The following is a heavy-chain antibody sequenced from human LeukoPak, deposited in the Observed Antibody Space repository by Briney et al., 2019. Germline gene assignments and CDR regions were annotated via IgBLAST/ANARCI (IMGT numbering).Heavy chain of an antibody. V-gene: IGHV3-21*01. D-gene: IGHD1-26*01. J-gene: IGHJ4*02. Sequence: GGSLRLSCAASGFTFSSYTMNWVRQAPGKGLEWVSCISSSSSYIYYADSVKGRFTISRDNAKNSLYLQMNSLRAEDTAVYYCATSGSYYRFEYWGQGTLVTVSS. CDR1: GFTFSSYT. CDR2: ISSSSSYI. CDR3: ATSGSYYRFEY.